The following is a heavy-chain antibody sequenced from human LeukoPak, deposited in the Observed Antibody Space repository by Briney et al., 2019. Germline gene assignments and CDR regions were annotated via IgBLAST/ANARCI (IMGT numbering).Heavy chain of an antibody. D-gene: IGHD3-10*01. V-gene: IGHV4-30-2*01. CDR3: ARLGTFHYGSGFDY. J-gene: IGHJ4*02. CDR2: IYHSGSP. CDR1: GGSISSGGYS. Sequence: NPSETLSLTCAVSGGSISSGGYSWSWIRQPPGQGLEWIGYIYHSGSPYYNPSLKSRVTISVDTSKKQFSLKLGSVTAADTAVYYCARLGTFHYGSGFDYWGQGTLVTVSS.